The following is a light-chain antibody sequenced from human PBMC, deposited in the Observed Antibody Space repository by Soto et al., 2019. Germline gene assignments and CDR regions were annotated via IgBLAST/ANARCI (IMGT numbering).Light chain of an antibody. CDR2: NAS. V-gene: IGKV1-5*03. CDR3: QQYNSYSPT. J-gene: IGKJ1*01. CDR1: QTISSW. Sequence: DIQMAESPSTLSGSVGDRVTITCRASQTISSWLSWYQQKPGKAPKLLIYNASTLKSGVPSRFSGSGSGTEFTLTISSLQPDDFATYYCQQYNSYSPTFGQGTKVDIK.